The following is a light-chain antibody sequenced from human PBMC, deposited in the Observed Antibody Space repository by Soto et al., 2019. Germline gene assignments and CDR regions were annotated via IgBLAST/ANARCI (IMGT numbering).Light chain of an antibody. CDR3: QHYDGSPRT. V-gene: IGKV3-20*01. J-gene: IGKJ2*01. Sequence: ENVLTQSPGTVSLSPGERATLSCMASQGVTSNHLAWYQQKPGQAPRLLIYGVFNRATGIPDRFSGSGSGTDFTLTITRLEPEDSAVYFCQHYDGSPRTFGQGTKLAIK. CDR2: GVF. CDR1: QGVTSNH.